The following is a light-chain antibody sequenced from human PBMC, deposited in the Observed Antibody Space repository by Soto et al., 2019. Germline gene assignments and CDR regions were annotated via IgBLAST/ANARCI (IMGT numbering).Light chain of an antibody. CDR2: DAS. V-gene: IGKV1-5*01. J-gene: IGKJ2*01. CDR3: QQYNLYPYT. CDR1: QPITAW. Sequence: DIQMTQSPSTLSASVGDRVTITCRASQPITAWLAWYQQKPGKAPNLLIYDASDLQSGVPSRFSGSGSGTEFTLTITDLQPDDFATYYCQQYNLYPYTFGQGTKLEIK.